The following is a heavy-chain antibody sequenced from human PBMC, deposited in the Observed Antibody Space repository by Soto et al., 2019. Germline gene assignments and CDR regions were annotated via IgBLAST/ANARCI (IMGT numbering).Heavy chain of an antibody. CDR2: IWYDGSNK. CDR1: GFTFSSYG. J-gene: IGHJ4*02. CDR3: ARAFRRWDYFDY. D-gene: IGHD3-10*01. V-gene: IGHV3-33*01. Sequence: GESLKISCAASGFTFSSYGMHWVRQAPGKGLEWVAVIWYDGSNKYYADSVKGRFTISRDNSKNTLYLQMNSLRAEDTAVYYCARAFRRWDYFDYWGQGTLVTVSS.